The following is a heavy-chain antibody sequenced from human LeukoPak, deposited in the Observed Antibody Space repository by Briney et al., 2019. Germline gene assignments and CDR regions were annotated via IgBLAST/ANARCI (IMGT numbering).Heavy chain of an antibody. V-gene: IGHV4-59*01. D-gene: IGHD4-17*01. CDR2: IYYWGSPT. CDR3: ARAAYGDNDQDLDY. Sequence: SQTLSLTCTVSGGSISDYYWSWIRQPPGTELEGMGYIYYWGSPTNYNPSLKSRVTMPVDTSTNQFSLKLSSVTAADTAVYYCARAAYGDNDQDLDYWGPGTLVTVSS. CDR1: GGSISDYY. J-gene: IGHJ4*02.